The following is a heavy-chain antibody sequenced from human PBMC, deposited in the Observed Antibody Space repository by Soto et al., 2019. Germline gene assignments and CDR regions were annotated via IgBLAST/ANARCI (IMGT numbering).Heavy chain of an antibody. D-gene: IGHD3-3*01. CDR1: GDTFSRHY. Sequence: QVQLVQPGAEVMKPGASMKVSCKASGDTFSRHYVHWVRQAPGQGLEWMGRIKPSNDDTTYAQEFQGRVTMTRDTSTNTVYMDLSILRSDDTGVYYCATRVKGDFDGWGQGPTVVVS. J-gene: IGHJ6*01. V-gene: IGHV1-46*03. CDR2: IKPSNDDT. CDR3: ATRVKGDFDG.